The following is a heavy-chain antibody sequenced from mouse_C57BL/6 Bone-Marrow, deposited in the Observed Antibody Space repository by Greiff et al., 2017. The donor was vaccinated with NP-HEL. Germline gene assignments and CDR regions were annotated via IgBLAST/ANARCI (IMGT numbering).Heavy chain of an antibody. Sequence: VKLQQSGAELARPGASVKLSCKASGYTFTSYGISWVKQRTGQGLEWIGEIYPRSGNTNYNEKFKGKATLTVDKSSSTAYMELRILTSEDSAVYFCASPCYGISSWFAYWGQGTLVTVSA. CDR3: ASPCYGISSWFAY. J-gene: IGHJ3*01. D-gene: IGHD1-1*01. CDR1: GYTFTSYG. V-gene: IGHV1-81*01. CDR2: IYPRSGNT.